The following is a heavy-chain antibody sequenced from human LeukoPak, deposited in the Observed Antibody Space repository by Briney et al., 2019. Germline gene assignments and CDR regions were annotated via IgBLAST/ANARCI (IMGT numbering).Heavy chain of an antibody. CDR3: AREGTTVTHFDY. V-gene: IGHV4-59*01. Sequence: PSETLSLTCTVSGGSIRDYYWSCIRQPPGKGLEWIGYIYYTGSTTYNPSLKSRVTISIDTSKNQFSLKLSSVTAADTTVYYCAREGTTVTHFDYWGQGTLVTVSS. J-gene: IGHJ4*02. CDR2: IYYTGST. D-gene: IGHD4-11*01. CDR1: GGSIRDYY.